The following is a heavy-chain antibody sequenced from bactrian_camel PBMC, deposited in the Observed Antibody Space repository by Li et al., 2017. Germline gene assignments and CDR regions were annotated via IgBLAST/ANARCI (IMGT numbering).Heavy chain of an antibody. CDR2: INGDDTT. CDR1: GYTYC. J-gene: IGHJ4*01. Sequence: HVQLVESGGGSVQAGGSLRLSCAVSGYTYCLGWFRQAPGKEREGVATINGDDTTNYADSVKGRFTISKDNAKNTLYLQMNSLKPEDTAMYYCAESPARCIVLPPPRTMRHWGQGTQVTVSS. V-gene: IGHV3S53*01. CDR3: AESPARCIVLPPPRTMRH.